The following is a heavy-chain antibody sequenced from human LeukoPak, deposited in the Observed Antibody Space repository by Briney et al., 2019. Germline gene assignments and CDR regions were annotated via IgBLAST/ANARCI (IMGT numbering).Heavy chain of an antibody. CDR1: GGTFSSYA. V-gene: IGHV1-69*04. Sequence: SVKVSCKASGGTFSSYAISWVRQAPGQGLEWMGRIIPILGIANYAQKFQGRVTITADKSTSTAYMEPSSLRSEHTAVYYCARAVDPAMVTWFDYWGQGTLVTVSS. J-gene: IGHJ4*02. CDR3: ARAVDPAMVTWFDY. CDR2: IIPILGIA. D-gene: IGHD5-18*01.